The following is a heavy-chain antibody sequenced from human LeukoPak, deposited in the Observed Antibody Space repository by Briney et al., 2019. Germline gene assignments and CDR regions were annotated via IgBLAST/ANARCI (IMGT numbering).Heavy chain of an antibody. CDR2: IYISGST. J-gene: IGHJ4*02. D-gene: IGHD6-13*01. Sequence: SQTLSLTCSVSDVSISSGSYYWSRIRQPAGKGLEWIGHIYISGSTNYNPSLKSRVTMSLDTSKNQFSLKLTSVTAADTAVYYCARDHTSSWYGFDYWGQGTLVTVSS. CDR1: DVSISSGSYY. CDR3: ARDHTSSWYGFDY. V-gene: IGHV4-61*09.